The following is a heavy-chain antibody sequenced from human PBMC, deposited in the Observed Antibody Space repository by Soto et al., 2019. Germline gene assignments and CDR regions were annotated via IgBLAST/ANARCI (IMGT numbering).Heavy chain of an antibody. CDR3: ARVRCSGWYFDS. CDR2: TWSDGSNK. Sequence: QVQLVESGGGVTQPGRSLTLSCAASGFTFSRSGMHWVRQAPGKGLEWVAGTWSDGSNKYYADSVKGRFTISRDNSKNTLYLQMNSLIPDDSDVYYCARVRCSGWYFDSWGQGVLVTVSS. CDR1: GFTFSRSG. V-gene: IGHV3-33*01. J-gene: IGHJ4*02. D-gene: IGHD6-19*01.